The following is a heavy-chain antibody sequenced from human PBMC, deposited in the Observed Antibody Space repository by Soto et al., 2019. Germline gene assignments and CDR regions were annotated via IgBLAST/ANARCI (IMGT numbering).Heavy chain of an antibody. J-gene: IGHJ4*02. D-gene: IGHD3-22*01. CDR3: ARGYDTNGYYLRYFDS. Sequence: QVQLVQSGAEVKKPGASVKVSCKASGYTFTSYDIHWVRQATGQGLEWMGWMNPNSGNTGYAQKFQDRVIMTRNTSINTAYMELSSLRSGDTAVYYCARGYDTNGYYLRYFDSWGQGTLVTVSS. CDR1: GYTFTSYD. CDR2: MNPNSGNT. V-gene: IGHV1-8*01.